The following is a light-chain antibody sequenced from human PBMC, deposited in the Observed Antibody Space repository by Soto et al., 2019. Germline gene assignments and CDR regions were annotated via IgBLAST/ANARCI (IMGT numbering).Light chain of an antibody. V-gene: IGLV1-40*01. CDR1: SSNLGAGYD. J-gene: IGLJ3*02. CDR2: DNT. CDR3: QSYDSGLSGHWV. Sequence: QSVLTQPPSMSGAPGQRVTMSWTGSSSNLGAGYDVHWYQRLPGAAPKLLIYDNTHRPSGVPNRFSGSKSGTSASLAITGLQAEDEADYYCQSYDSGLSGHWVFGGGTKLTDL.